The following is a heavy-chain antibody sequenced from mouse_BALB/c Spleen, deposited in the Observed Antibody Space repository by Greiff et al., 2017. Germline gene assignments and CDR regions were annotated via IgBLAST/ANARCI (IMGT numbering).Heavy chain of an antibody. CDR1: GYTFTSYY. J-gene: IGHJ3*01. CDR2: INPSNGGT. CDR3: TRSDDYDDWFAY. V-gene: IGHV1S81*02. Sequence: VQLQQSGADLVKPGASVKLSCKASGYTFTSYYMYWVKQRPGQGLEWIGEINPSNGGTNFNEKFKSKATLTVDKSSSTAYMQLSSLTSEDSAVYYCTRSDDYDDWFAYWGQGTLVTVAA. D-gene: IGHD2-4*01.